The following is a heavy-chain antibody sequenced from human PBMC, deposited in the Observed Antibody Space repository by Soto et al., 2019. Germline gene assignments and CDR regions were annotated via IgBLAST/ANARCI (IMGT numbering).Heavy chain of an antibody. CDR1: GGTFSSYA. J-gene: IGHJ3*02. CDR2: IIPIFGTA. V-gene: IGHV1-69*06. Sequence: SVKVSCKASGGTFSSYAISWVRQAPGQGLEWMGGIIPIFGTANYAQKFQGRVTITADKSTSTAYMELSSLRSEDTAVYFCASDDFWSGYPTGPTDAFDIWGQGTMVTVSS. CDR3: ASDDFWSGYPTGPTDAFDI. D-gene: IGHD3-3*01.